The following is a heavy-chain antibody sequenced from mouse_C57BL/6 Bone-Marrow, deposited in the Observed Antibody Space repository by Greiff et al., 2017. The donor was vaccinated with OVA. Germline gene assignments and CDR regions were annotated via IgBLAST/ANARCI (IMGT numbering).Heavy chain of an antibody. J-gene: IGHJ2*01. D-gene: IGHD1-1*01. Sequence: QVQLQQPGAELVRPGTSVKLSCKASGYTFTSYWMHWVKQRPGQGLEWIGVIDPSDSYTNYNQKFKGKATLTVDTSSSTAYMQLSSLTSEDSAVYYCARFYYGSSRDYWGQGTTLTVSS. CDR2: IDPSDSYT. CDR1: GYTFTSYW. V-gene: IGHV1-59*01. CDR3: ARFYYGSSRDY.